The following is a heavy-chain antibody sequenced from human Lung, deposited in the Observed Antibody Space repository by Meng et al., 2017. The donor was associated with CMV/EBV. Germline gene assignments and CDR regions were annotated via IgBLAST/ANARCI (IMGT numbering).Heavy chain of an antibody. D-gene: IGHD3-10*01. CDR1: GDSITNHNW. V-gene: IGHV4-4*02. Sequence: VEWRESGPALAKRSDTLSLTCAVSGDSITNHNWWAWVRQPPGKGLEWIGEIPHRGSSAYNPSLKSRVSMSIDKSKKQFSLKLTSVTAADTAVYHCLRRSGGSVWGQGTLVTVSS. CDR3: LRRSGGSV. CDR2: IPHRGSS. J-gene: IGHJ1*01.